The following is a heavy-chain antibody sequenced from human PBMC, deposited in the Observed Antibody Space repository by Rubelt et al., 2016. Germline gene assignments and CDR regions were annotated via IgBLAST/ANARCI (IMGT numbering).Heavy chain of an antibody. J-gene: IGHJ6*02. V-gene: IGHV3-23*01. CDR2: ISGSGGST. CDR1: GFTFSSYA. Sequence: SGFTFSSYAMSWVRQAPGKGLEWVSGISGSGGSTHHADSVKGRFTISRDNSKTTPSLQMNSLRAEDTAVYYSAKDVQGGPAAILDYYYYGMDVWGQGTTVTVSS. D-gene: IGHD2-2*01. CDR3: AKDVQGGPAAILDYYYYGMDV.